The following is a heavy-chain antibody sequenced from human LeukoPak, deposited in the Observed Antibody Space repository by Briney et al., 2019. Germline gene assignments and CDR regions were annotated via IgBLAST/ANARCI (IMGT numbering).Heavy chain of an antibody. V-gene: IGHV1-3*01. CDR3: AREPDYYDSSVLDP. D-gene: IGHD3-22*01. CDR1: GYTFTSYA. Sequence: ASVKVSCKASGYTFTSYAMHWVRQAPGQRLEWMGWINVGNGNTKYSQKFQGRVTITRDTSASTAYMELSSLRSEDTAVYYCAREPDYYDSSVLDPWGQGTLVTVSS. J-gene: IGHJ5*02. CDR2: INVGNGNT.